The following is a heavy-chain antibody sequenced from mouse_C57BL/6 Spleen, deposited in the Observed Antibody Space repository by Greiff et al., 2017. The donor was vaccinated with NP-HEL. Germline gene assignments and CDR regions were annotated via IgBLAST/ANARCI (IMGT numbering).Heavy chain of an antibody. CDR2: INPYNGGT. V-gene: IGHV1-19*01. Sequence: EVQLQQSGPVLVKPGASVKMSCKASGYTFTDYYMNWVKQSHGKSLEWIGVINPYNGGTSYNQKFKGKATLTVDKSSSTAYMELNSLTSEDSAVYYWAREGTAQACAWFAYWGQGTLVTVSA. CDR1: GYTFTDYY. J-gene: IGHJ3*01. CDR3: AREGTAQACAWFAY. D-gene: IGHD3-2*02.